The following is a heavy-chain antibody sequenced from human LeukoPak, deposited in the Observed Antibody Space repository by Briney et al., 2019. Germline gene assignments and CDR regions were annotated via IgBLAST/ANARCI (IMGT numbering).Heavy chain of an antibody. V-gene: IGHV1-58*02. J-gene: IGHJ3*02. D-gene: IGHD3-10*01. Sequence: ASVKVSCKASGFTFTSSAMQWVRQARGQRLEWIGWIVVGSGNTNYAQKFQERVTITRDMSTSTAYMELSSLRSEDTAVYYCAVLPRSLWFGELLRPDAFDIWGQGTMVTVSS. CDR1: GFTFTSSA. CDR2: IVVGSGNT. CDR3: AVLPRSLWFGELLRPDAFDI.